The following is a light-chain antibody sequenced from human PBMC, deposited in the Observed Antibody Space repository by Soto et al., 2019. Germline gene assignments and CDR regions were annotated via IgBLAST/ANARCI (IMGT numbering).Light chain of an antibody. CDR1: SSDVGAYNF. CDR3: SAYAVSRTYV. J-gene: IGLJ1*01. CDR2: NVY. Sequence: ALTQPASVSGSPGQSITISCTGTSSDVGAYNFVSWHQQHPGKAPKLMIYNVYDRPSGISYRFSGSKSGNTASLTISGLQGEDEADYYCSAYAVSRTYVFGTGTKVTVL. V-gene: IGLV2-14*03.